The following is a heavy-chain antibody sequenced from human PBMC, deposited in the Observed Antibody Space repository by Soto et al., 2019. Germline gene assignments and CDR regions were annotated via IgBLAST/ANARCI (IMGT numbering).Heavy chain of an antibody. CDR1: GFTFSSYA. CDR2: ISYDGSNK. V-gene: IGHV3-30-3*01. Sequence: GGSLRLSCAASGFTFSSYAMHWVRQAPGKGLEWVAVISYDGSNKYYADSVKGRFTISRDNSKNTLYLQMNSLRAEDTAVYYCARGDLTYYYDSSGYYFEAFDIWGQGTMVTVSS. J-gene: IGHJ3*02. D-gene: IGHD3-22*01. CDR3: ARGDLTYYYDSSGYYFEAFDI.